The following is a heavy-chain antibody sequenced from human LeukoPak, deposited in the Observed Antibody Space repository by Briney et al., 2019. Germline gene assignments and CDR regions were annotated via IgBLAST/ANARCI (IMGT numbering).Heavy chain of an antibody. CDR2: ISSSRGTI. D-gene: IGHD6-19*01. CDR1: GFTFSSYS. Sequence: GGSLRLSCAASGFTFSSYSMNWVRQAPGKGLEWVSYISSSRGTIYYADSVKGRFTISRDNARDSLYLQMNSLRDEDTAMYYCARELYSSAWYGILFYWGQGTLVTVSS. CDR3: ARELYSSAWYGILFY. V-gene: IGHV3-48*02. J-gene: IGHJ4*02.